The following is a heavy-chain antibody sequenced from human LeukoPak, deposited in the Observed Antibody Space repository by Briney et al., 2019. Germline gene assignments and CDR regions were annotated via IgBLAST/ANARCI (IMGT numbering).Heavy chain of an antibody. Sequence: TDTLSLTCTVSGGSISSYYWSWIRQPARKGLEWIGRIYTSGSTNYNPSLKSRVTMSVDTSKNQFSLKLSSVTAADTAVYYCARPYDSSGYYWGYWGQGTLVTVSS. D-gene: IGHD3-22*01. J-gene: IGHJ4*02. CDR2: IYTSGST. V-gene: IGHV4-4*07. CDR1: GGSISSYY. CDR3: ARPYDSSGYYWGY.